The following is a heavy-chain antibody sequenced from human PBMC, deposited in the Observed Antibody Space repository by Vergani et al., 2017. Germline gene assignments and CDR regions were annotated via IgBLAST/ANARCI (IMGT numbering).Heavy chain of an antibody. CDR1: GGSISSSSYY. D-gene: IGHD1-7*01. CDR2: IYYSGST. V-gene: IGHV4-39*01. J-gene: IGHJ4*02. CDR3: ARHNWNYCYDVDY. Sequence: QLQLQESGPGLVKPSETLSLTCTVSGGSISSSSYYWGWIRQPPGKGLEWIGSIYYSGSTYYNPSLKSRVTISVDTSKNQFSLKLSSVTAADTAVYYCARHNWNYCYDVDYWGQGTLVTVSS.